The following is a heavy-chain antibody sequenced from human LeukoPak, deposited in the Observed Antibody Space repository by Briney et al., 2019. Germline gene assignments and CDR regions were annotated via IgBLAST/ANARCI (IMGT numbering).Heavy chain of an antibody. CDR3: ASFKGGFGELLAYFDY. D-gene: IGHD3-10*01. J-gene: IGHJ4*02. CDR1: GFTFSSYE. V-gene: IGHV3-48*03. Sequence: GGSLRLSCAASGFTFSSYEMNWVRQAPGKGLEWVSYISSSGSTIYYADSVKGRFTISRDNAKNSLYLQMNRLRAEDTAVYYCASFKGGFGELLAYFDYWGQGTLVTVSS. CDR2: ISSSGSTI.